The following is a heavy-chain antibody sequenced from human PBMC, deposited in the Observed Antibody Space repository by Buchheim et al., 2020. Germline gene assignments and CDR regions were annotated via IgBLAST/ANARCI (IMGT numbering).Heavy chain of an antibody. Sequence: VQLVESGGGVVQPGRSLRLSCAASGFTFSSYAMHWVRQAPGKGLEWVSYISSSGSTIYYADSVKGRFTISRDNAKNSLYLQMNSLRAEDTAVYYCARDQSHGRHFDWSHYGMDVWGQGTT. CDR1: GFTFSSYA. D-gene: IGHD3-9*01. CDR3: ARDQSHGRHFDWSHYGMDV. V-gene: IGHV3-48*04. CDR2: ISSSGSTI. J-gene: IGHJ6*02.